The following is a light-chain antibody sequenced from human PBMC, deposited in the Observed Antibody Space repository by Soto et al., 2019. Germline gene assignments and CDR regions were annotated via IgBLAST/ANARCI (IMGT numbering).Light chain of an antibody. CDR3: QQYNDYSWT. J-gene: IGKJ1*01. CDR1: QSISAW. V-gene: IGKV1-5*03. Sequence: DIQITHSPSTLSASVGDSVSINCRSSQSISAWLAWYQQKPGKAPRLLIYKASTLEIGVPSRFSGSGSGTEFTLTISSLQPDDVAIYYCQQYNDYSWTLGQGTKVDIK. CDR2: KAS.